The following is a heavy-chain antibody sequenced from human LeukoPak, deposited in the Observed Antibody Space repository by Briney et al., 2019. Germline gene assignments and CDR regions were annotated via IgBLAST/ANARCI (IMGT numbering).Heavy chain of an antibody. J-gene: IGHJ4*02. Sequence: SETLSLTCTVSGGSISSYYWSWIRQPAGEGLEWIGRLHTSGSTHYNPSLRSRVTMSVDTSKNQFSLKLSSVTAADTAVYYCARDFGYGDYFFDDWGQGTLVTVSS. V-gene: IGHV4-4*07. CDR3: ARDFGYGDYFFDD. CDR2: LHTSGST. D-gene: IGHD4-17*01. CDR1: GGSISSYY.